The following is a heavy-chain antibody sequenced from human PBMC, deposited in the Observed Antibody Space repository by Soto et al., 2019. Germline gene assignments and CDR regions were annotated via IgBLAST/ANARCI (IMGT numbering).Heavy chain of an antibody. CDR3: ARLPTPRITGTGDFDY. CDR2: IIPIFGTA. V-gene: IGHV1-69*13. D-gene: IGHD1-7*01. J-gene: IGHJ4*02. Sequence: ASVKVSCKASGGTFSSYAISWVRQAPGQGLEWMGGIIPIFGTANYAQKFQGRVTITADESTSTAYMELSSLRSEDTAVYYCARLPTPRITGTGDFDYWGQGTLVTVSS. CDR1: GGTFSSYA.